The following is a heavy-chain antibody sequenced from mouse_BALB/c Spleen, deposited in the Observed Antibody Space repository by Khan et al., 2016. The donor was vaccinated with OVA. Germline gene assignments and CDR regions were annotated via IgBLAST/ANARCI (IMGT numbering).Heavy chain of an antibody. CDR2: INPSNGGT. Sequence: VQLQQSGAELVKPGASVRLSCKASGYTFSSYYMYWVKQRPGQGLEWIGGINPSNGGTYFNEKFKTKATLNVDKSYSTAYMQLSSLTSDDSAVVSCTRSGDSNPLAYCGQETLVPVSA. CDR3: TRSGDSNPLAY. CDR1: GYTFSSYY. J-gene: IGHJ3*01. D-gene: IGHD3-2*02. V-gene: IGHV1S81*02.